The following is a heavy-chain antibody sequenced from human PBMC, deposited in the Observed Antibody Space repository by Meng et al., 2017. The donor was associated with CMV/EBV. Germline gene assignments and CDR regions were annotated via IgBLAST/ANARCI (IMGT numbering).Heavy chain of an antibody. D-gene: IGHD6-13*01. CDR2: ISGGGGST. CDR1: GFTFSSYA. J-gene: IGHJ6*02. Sequence: GESLKISCAASGFTFSSYAMSWVRQAPGKGLEWVSAISGGGGSTYYADSVKGRFTISRDNSKNTLYLQMNSLRAEDTAVYYCAKTTAVDTRSYYYYGMDVWGRGTTVTVSS. CDR3: AKTTAVDTRSYYYYGMDV. V-gene: IGHV3-23*01.